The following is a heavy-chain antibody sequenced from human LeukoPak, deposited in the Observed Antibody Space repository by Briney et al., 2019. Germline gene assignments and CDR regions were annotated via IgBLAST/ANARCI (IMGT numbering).Heavy chain of an antibody. CDR2: IYHIGSA. V-gene: IGHV4-38-2*02. D-gene: IGHD3-3*01. CDR3: ARGVPGYDFWSGYSH. J-gene: IGHJ4*02. Sequence: SQTLSLTCTVSGYSISSGYYWGGIRQPPGKGLELIGSIYHIGSAYYNPSLESRGTISVDPSKNHFSLKLSSVTAADQAVYYCARGVPGYDFWSGYSHWGQGTLVTVSS. CDR1: GYSISSGYY.